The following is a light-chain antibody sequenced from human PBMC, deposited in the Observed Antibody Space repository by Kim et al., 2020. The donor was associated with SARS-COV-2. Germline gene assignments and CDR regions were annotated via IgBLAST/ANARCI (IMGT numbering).Light chain of an antibody. Sequence: DIQMTQSPSSLAASVGDRVTIACRASQSIGTYLNWYQQKPGKAPKLLIYAASSLQSGVPSRFSGSGSGTAFTLTISNVQPEDFATYYCQQRHTTPLLSFGGGTKVDIK. CDR1: QSIGTY. V-gene: IGKV1-39*01. J-gene: IGKJ4*01. CDR2: AAS. CDR3: QQRHTTPLLS.